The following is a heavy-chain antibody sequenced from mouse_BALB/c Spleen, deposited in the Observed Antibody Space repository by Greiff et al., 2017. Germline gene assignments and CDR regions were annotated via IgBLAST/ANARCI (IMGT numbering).Heavy chain of an antibody. D-gene: IGHD2-1*01. V-gene: IGHV1-5*01. CDR1: GYTFTSYW. CDR2: IYPGNSDT. CDR3: TRLWSLRGGFDY. Sequence: EVMLVESGTVLARPGASVKMSCKASGYTFTSYWMHWVKQRPGQGLEWIGAIYPGNSDTSYNQKFKGKAKLTAVTSTSTAYMELSSLTNEDSAVYYCTRLWSLRGGFDYWGQGTTLTVSS. J-gene: IGHJ2*01.